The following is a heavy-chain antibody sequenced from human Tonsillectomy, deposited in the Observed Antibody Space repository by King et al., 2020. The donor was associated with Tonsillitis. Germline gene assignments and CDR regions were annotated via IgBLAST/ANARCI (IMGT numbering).Heavy chain of an antibody. Sequence: MQLQESGSGLVKPSQTLSLTCDVAGGSINSGSGVYPWTWIRQPPGKGLEFLGYIYASGSAFYNPSLKSRVTISVDRSQNTFSLRLTSVTAADTAVYYCARDRGLVTPYYYGLDVWGQGTTVIVSS. CDR3: ARDRGLVTPYYYGLDV. CDR1: GGSINSGSGVYP. D-gene: IGHD3/OR15-3a*01. CDR2: IYASGSA. J-gene: IGHJ6*02. V-gene: IGHV4-30-2*01.